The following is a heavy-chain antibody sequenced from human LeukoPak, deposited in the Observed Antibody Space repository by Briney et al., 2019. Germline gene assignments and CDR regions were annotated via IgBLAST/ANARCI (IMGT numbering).Heavy chain of an antibody. CDR2: ISYDGINQ. J-gene: IGHJ4*02. CDR3: TLTTFGVVYYFDY. D-gene: IGHD1/OR15-1a*01. Sequence: GGSLRLACATSGFTFSSYAMHWVRQAPGKGLEWVALISYDGINQYYADSVKGRFIISRDNSKNTLYLQLNSLRLEDTAVYYCTLTTFGVVYYFDYWGQGTLVTVSS. V-gene: IGHV3-30*04. CDR1: GFTFSSYA.